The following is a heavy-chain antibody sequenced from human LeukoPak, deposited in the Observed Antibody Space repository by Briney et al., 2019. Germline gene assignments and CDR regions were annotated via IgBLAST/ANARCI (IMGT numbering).Heavy chain of an antibody. CDR3: AKDRSIGAYYTFDS. V-gene: IGHV3-23*01. J-gene: IGHJ4*02. CDR2: VSGSGAIA. D-gene: IGHD1-26*01. CDR1: GFTFNNYA. Sequence: GGSLRLSCAASGFTFNNYAMSWVRQAPGKGLEWVSTVSGSGAIAYYTDSDKGRFTISRDNSKNTLYLQMSSLTAKDTAVYYCAKDRSIGAYYTFDSWGQGTLVTVSS.